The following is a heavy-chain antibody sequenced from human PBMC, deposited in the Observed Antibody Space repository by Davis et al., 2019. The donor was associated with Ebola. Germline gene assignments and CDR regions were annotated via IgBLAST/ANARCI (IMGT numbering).Heavy chain of an antibody. D-gene: IGHD2-2*01. J-gene: IGHJ6*03. CDR2: IIPMFRSP. CDR1: GGTFPSFA. V-gene: IGHV1-69*06. CDR3: GRSIVVVPAALSYGYYYYYMDV. Sequence: SVKVSCKASGGTFPSFAVSWVRQAPGRGLEWMGGIIPMFRSPNYAQKFQGRVTITRDTSTSTVYMEVRRLRSDDTAVYYCGRSIVVVPAALSYGYYYYYMDVWGKGTTVTVSS.